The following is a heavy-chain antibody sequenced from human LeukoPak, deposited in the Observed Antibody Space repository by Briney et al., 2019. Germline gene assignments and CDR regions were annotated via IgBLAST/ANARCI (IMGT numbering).Heavy chain of an antibody. V-gene: IGHV3-30*14. D-gene: IGHD2-2*01. Sequence: GGSLRLSCAASGFTFSSYAMHWVRQAPGKGLEWVAVISYDGSNKYYADSVKGRFTISRDNSKNTLYLQMGSLRAEDMAVYHCATSSSTSCYATCPTDYWGQGTLVTVSS. J-gene: IGHJ4*02. CDR3: ATSSSTSCYATCPTDY. CDR1: GFTFSSYA. CDR2: ISYDGSNK.